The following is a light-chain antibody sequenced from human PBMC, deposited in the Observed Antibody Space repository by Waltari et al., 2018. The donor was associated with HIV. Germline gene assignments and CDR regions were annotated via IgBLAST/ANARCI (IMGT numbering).Light chain of an antibody. CDR1: ELGDKY. CDR2: QDN. V-gene: IGLV3-1*01. J-gene: IGLJ2*01. Sequence: SITCSGYELGDKYTCWYQQKPGQSPLLVIYQDNKRPSGIPERFSASSSGHTATLTISGTLPMDEADYYCQAWGSSTSGVFGRGTRLTVL. CDR3: QAWGSSTSGV.